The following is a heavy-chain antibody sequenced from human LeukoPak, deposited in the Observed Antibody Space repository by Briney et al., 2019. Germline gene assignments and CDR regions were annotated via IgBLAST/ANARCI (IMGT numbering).Heavy chain of an antibody. J-gene: IGHJ6*02. CDR2: IYYSGST. Sequence: PSETLSLTCTVSGGSISSYYWSWIRQPPGKGLEWIGYIYYSGSTNYNPSLKSRVTISVDTSKNQFSLKLSSVTAADTAVYYCARTPPHHGDYGYYGMDVWGQGTTVTVSS. CDR1: GGSISSYY. V-gene: IGHV4-59*01. CDR3: ARTPPHHGDYGYYGMDV. D-gene: IGHD4-17*01.